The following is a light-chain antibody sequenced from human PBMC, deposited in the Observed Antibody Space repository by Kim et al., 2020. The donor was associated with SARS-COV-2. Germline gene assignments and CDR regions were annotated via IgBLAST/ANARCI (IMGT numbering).Light chain of an antibody. CDR1: QSVSGY. Sequence: EIVLTQSPATLSLSPGERATLSCRASQSVSGYLAWYQQTPGQAPRLLIYDVSNRATGIPARFSGSGSGTDFTLTISSLEPEDFALYYCQQRSNWPPVYTFGQGTKLEI. CDR3: QQRSNWPPVYT. V-gene: IGKV3-11*01. CDR2: DVS. J-gene: IGKJ2*01.